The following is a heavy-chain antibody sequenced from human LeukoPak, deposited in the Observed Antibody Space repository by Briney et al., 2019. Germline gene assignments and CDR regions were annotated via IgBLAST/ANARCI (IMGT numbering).Heavy chain of an antibody. D-gene: IGHD2-21*01. CDR2: IYYSGSN. J-gene: IGHJ5*02. CDR3: ALYCGGECYWSRARNWFDP. Sequence: PSETLSLTCTVSGGSLSSGGYYWSWIRQHPGKCLECIGFIYYSGSNYYSSSLKRLITMSLDTSKSQYSLRLGSVVAADTAVYYCALYCGGECYWSRARNWFDPWGEGTMVTVSS. CDR1: GGSLSSGGYY. V-gene: IGHV4-31*01.